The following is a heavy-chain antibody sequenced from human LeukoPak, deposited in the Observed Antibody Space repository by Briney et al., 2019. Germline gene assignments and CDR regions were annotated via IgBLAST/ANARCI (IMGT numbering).Heavy chain of an antibody. CDR3: ARESVRRISMRARGYFDY. CDR2: IKQDGSEK. V-gene: IGHV3-7*01. D-gene: IGHD3-22*01. Sequence: GGSLRLSCAASGFIFSSYWMSWVRQAPGKGLEWVANIKQDGSEKYYVDSEKGRFTIARDNAKNTVFLQVDSLRAEDTAVYFCARESVRRISMRARGYFDYWGQGTRVTVSS. CDR1: GFIFSSYW. J-gene: IGHJ4*02.